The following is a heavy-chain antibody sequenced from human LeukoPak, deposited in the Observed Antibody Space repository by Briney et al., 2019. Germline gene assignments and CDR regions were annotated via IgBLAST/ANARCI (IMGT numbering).Heavy chain of an antibody. J-gene: IGHJ4*02. CDR1: GGSFSGYY. D-gene: IGHD5-24*01. CDR3: ARGLSNRDGYTY. CDR2: INHSGST. Sequence: SETRSLTCAGYGGSFSGYYWSWIRQPPGKGLEWIGEINHSGSTNYNPSLKSRVTISVDTSKNQFSLKLSSVTAADTAVYYCARGLSNRDGYTYWGQGTLVTVSS. V-gene: IGHV4-34*01.